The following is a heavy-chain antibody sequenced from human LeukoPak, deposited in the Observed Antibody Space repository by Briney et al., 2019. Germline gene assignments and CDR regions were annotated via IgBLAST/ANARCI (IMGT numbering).Heavy chain of an antibody. D-gene: IGHD3-22*01. CDR2: IYTSGST. CDR3: ARDYYDSSGYPFCDY. J-gene: IGHJ4*02. V-gene: IGHV4-4*07. Sequence: SETLSLTCTVSGGSISNYYWSWIRQPAGKGLEWIGRIYTSGSTTYNPSLKSRVTMSADTSKNQLSLKLSSVTAADTAVYYCARDYYDSSGYPFCDYWGQGTLVTVSS. CDR1: GGSISNYY.